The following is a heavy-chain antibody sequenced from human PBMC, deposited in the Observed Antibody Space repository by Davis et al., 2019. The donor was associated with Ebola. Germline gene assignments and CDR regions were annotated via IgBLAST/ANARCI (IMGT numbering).Heavy chain of an antibody. CDR3: AREGVAATTGWFDP. D-gene: IGHD2-15*01. CDR1: GYTFTSYD. J-gene: IGHJ5*02. CDR2: MNPNSGST. Sequence: ASVKVSCKASGYTFTSYDINWVRQATGQELEWMGWMNPNSGSTGYTQKFQGRVTMTRNTSLSTAYMELGSLRSEDTAVYYCAREGVAATTGWFDPWGQGTLVTVSS. V-gene: IGHV1-8*01.